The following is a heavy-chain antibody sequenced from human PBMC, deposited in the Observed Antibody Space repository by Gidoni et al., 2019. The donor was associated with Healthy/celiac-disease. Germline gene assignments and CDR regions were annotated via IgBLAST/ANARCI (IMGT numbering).Heavy chain of an antibody. D-gene: IGHD3-9*01. Sequence: QVQLVQSGAEVKKPGASVKVPCKASRYTLTSYEINWVRKATGQGLEWMGWINPNIGKPGYAQKVQGRVTMTRNTSISTAYMGLSSLRSEDTAVYYCARGQRYFDWLFPRATLAHPRRGTWFDPWGQGTLVTVSS. CDR3: ARGQRYFDWLFPRATLAHPRRGTWFDP. J-gene: IGHJ5*02. CDR2: INPNIGKP. V-gene: IGHV1-8*01. CDR1: RYTLTSYE.